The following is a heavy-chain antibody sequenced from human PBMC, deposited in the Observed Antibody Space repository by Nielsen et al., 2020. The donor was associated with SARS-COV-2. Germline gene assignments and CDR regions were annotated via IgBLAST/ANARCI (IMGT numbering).Heavy chain of an antibody. CDR2: IWYDGSNK. Sequence: VRQMPGKGLEWVAVIWYDGSNKYYADSVKGRFTISRDNSKNTLYLQMNSLRAEDTALYHCAREVGDCSSTSCIIFNYYYYYYMDVWGKGTTVTVSS. D-gene: IGHD2-2*01. J-gene: IGHJ6*03. V-gene: IGHV3-33*01. CDR3: AREVGDCSSTSCIIFNYYYYYYMDV.